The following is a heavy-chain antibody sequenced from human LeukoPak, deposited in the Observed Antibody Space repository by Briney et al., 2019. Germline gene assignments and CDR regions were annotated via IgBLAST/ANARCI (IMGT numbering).Heavy chain of an antibody. CDR3: ARDRDRAAATHYGMDV. CDR1: GGAISSYY. D-gene: IGHD6-13*01. CDR2: IYYSGST. J-gene: IGHJ6*02. V-gene: IGHV4-59*01. Sequence: SETLSLTCNVSGGAISSYYWSWIRQPPGKGLEWIGYIYYSGSTNYNPSLKSRVTISVDTSKNQFSLKLSSVTAADTAVYYCARDRDRAAATHYGMDVWGQGTTVTVSS.